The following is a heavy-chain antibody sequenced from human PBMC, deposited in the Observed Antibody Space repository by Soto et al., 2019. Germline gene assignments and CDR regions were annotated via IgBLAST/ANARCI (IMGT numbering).Heavy chain of an antibody. CDR2: INGDGSNT. CDR1: GFTFSTYW. V-gene: IGHV3-74*01. J-gene: IGHJ4*02. CDR3: ARDDNPDY. D-gene: IGHD1-20*01. Sequence: DVQLVESGGGLVQPGGSLRLSCAASGFTFSTYWMHWVRQAPGKGLVWVSRINGDGSNTDYADSVKGRFTISRDNAKNTVYLQMHSLRAEDTAVYCCARDDNPDYWGQGTLVTVSS.